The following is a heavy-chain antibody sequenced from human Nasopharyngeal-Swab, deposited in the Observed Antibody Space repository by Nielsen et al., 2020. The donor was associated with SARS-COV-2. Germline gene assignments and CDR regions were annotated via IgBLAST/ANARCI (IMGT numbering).Heavy chain of an antibody. V-gene: IGHV4-39*02. CDR2: IYYSGRT. CDR1: GGSISSSSYY. CDR3: ARDYRAWSSGFPFDY. D-gene: IGHD6-19*01. J-gene: IGHJ4*02. Sequence: SETLSLTCTVSGGSISSSSYYWGWIRQPPGRGLEWIGLIYYSGRTYYNPSLKSRVTISVDTSKNQFSLKLSSVTAADTAVYYCARDYRAWSSGFPFDYWGQGTLVTVSS.